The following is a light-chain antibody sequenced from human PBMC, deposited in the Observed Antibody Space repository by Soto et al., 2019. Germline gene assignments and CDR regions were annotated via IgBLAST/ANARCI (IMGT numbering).Light chain of an antibody. Sequence: DIQMTQSPSSLSASVGDRVAITCRASQGIRNDLGWYRQKPGKAPKRLIHAACSLQNGVPSRFRGSGSGTEFIFTISSLQPEDFATVYCPHHKNAFGQGAKGEVK. V-gene: IGKV1-17*01. CDR1: QGIRND. CDR2: AAC. J-gene: IGKJ1*01. CDR3: PHHKNA.